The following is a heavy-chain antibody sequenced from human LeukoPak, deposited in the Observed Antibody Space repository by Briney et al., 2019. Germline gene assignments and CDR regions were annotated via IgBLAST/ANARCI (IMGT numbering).Heavy chain of an antibody. V-gene: IGHV1-69*13. J-gene: IGHJ4*02. CDR2: IISVFETT. CDR1: GGTFSNFA. CDR3: ARGPPDFWSGYSESYFGY. Sequence: ASVKVSCKASGGTFSNFAINWVRQAPGQGLEWVGGIISVFETTNYAQKFQGRVTITADDSTSTAYMELSSLRSEDTAVYYCARGPPDFWSGYSESYFGYWGQGTLVTVSS. D-gene: IGHD3-3*01.